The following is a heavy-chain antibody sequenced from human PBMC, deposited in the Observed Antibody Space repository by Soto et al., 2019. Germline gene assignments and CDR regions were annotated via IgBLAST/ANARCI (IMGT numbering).Heavy chain of an antibody. Sequence: WGWVRQSPGKGLEWIGSLYYGGSTFYNPSLKSRVTISLDTSKNQFSLRLTSVTAADAAIYYCARQLPVGATSWFDPWGQGTLVTVSS. CDR2: LYYGGST. V-gene: IGHV4-39*01. CDR3: ARQLPVGATSWFDP. J-gene: IGHJ5*02. D-gene: IGHD1-26*01.